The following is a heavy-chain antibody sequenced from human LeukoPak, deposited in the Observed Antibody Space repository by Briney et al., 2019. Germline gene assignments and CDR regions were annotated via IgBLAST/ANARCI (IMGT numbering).Heavy chain of an antibody. CDR3: ATTHYYDSSGYYGPSGFHAFDI. CDR2: ITPFNGNT. J-gene: IGHJ3*02. Sequence: ASVKVSCKASGYTFTYRYLHWVRQAPGQALEWMGWITPFNGNTNYAQKFQDRVTITRDRSMSTAYMELSSLRSEDMAVYYCATTHYYDSSGYYGPSGFHAFDIWGQGTMVTVSS. D-gene: IGHD3-22*01. CDR1: GYTFTYRY. V-gene: IGHV1-45*02.